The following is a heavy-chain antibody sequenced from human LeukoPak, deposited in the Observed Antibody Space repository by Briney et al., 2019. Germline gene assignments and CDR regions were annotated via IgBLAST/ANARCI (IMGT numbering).Heavy chain of an antibody. CDR3: AKAPMEDSWYIHFDY. CDR2: ITNSGDNT. CDR1: GFTFSSYA. V-gene: IGHV3-23*01. J-gene: IGHJ4*02. Sequence: GGSLRLSCAAPGFTFSSYAMSWVRQAPGKGLEWVSTITNSGDNTYYADSVKGRFTISRDNSKNTLYLQINSLRAEDTAIYYCAKAPMEDSWYIHFDYWGQGTLVTVSS. D-gene: IGHD6-13*01.